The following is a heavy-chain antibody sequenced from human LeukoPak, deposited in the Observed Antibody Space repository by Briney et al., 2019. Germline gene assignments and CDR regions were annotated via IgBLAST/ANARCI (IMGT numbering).Heavy chain of an antibody. V-gene: IGHV3-33*01. D-gene: IGHD2-21*02. Sequence: GGSLRLSCAASGFTFSSYGMHWVRQAPGKGLEWVAVIWYDGSNKYYADSVKGRFTISRDSSKNTLYLQMNSLRAEDTAVYYCARHGGLLFEEAFDIWGQGTMVTVSS. CDR3: ARHGGLLFEEAFDI. CDR1: GFTFSSYG. CDR2: IWYDGSNK. J-gene: IGHJ3*02.